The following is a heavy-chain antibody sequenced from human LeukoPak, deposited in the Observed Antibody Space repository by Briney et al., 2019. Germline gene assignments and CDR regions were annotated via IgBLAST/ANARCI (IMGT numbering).Heavy chain of an antibody. J-gene: IGHJ6*02. CDR2: ISGSGGST. D-gene: IGHD3-16*02. V-gene: IGHV3-23*01. CDR1: GFTFGDYA. Sequence: GGSLRLSCTASGFTFGDYAMSWVRQAPGKGLEWVSAISGSGGSTYYADSVKGRFTISRDNSKNTLYLQMNSLRAEDTAVYYCAKASGIMITFGGVIVKARGYYYYGMDVWGQGTTVTVSS. CDR3: AKASGIMITFGGVIVKARGYYYYGMDV.